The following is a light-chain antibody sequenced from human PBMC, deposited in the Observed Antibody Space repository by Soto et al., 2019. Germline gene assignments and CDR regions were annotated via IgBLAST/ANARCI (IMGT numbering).Light chain of an antibody. CDR2: QTS. CDR1: RSINNW. CDR3: HQYHSAPYN. V-gene: IGKV1-5*03. J-gene: IGKJ2*01. Sequence: DIPMTQSPSTLSASPGDRVTITCRASRSINNWLAWYQQKPGKAPDLLLFQTSSLKSGVPSRFSGSGSETEFTLTISSLQPDDFATYYCHQYHSAPYNCGQGAKLEIK.